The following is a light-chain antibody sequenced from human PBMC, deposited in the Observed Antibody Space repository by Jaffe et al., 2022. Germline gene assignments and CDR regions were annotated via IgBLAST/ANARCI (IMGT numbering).Light chain of an antibody. J-gene: IGKJ1*01. Sequence: LVLTQSPGTLSLSPGERATLSCRASQSLSSTYLAWYQQKPGQAPRLLIYDAAIRATGIPDRFSGSGSGTDFTLTISRLESEDFAVYYCQQYGSSPTFGQGTKVELK. CDR3: QQYGSSPT. V-gene: IGKV3-20*01. CDR2: DAA. CDR1: QSLSSTY.